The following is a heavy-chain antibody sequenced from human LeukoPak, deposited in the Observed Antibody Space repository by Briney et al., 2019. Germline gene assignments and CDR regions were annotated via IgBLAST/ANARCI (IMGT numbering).Heavy chain of an antibody. CDR1: GFTFSSYA. CDR3: AKPSDYCGGDCSYFDY. V-gene: IGHV3-23*01. CDR2: ISGSGGST. D-gene: IGHD2-21*02. J-gene: IGHJ4*02. Sequence: PGGSLRLSCAASGFTFSSYAMSWVRQAPGKGLEWVSAISGSGGSTYYADSVKGRFTISRDNSENTLYLQMNSLRAEDTAVYYCAKPSDYCGGDCSYFDYWGQGTLVTVSS.